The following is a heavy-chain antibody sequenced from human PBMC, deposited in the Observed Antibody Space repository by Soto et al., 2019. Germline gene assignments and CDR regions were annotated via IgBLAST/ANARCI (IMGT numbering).Heavy chain of an antibody. CDR2: INHSGST. CDR3: GRAGRYYYYYYMDV. CDR1: GGSFSGYY. D-gene: IGHD1-26*01. J-gene: IGHJ6*03. Sequence: SETLSLTCAVYGGSFSGYYWSWIRQPPGKGLEWIGEINHSGSTNYNPSLKSRVTISVDTSKNQFSLKLSSVTAADTAVYYCGRAGRYYYYYYMDVWGKGTTVTVSS. V-gene: IGHV4-34*01.